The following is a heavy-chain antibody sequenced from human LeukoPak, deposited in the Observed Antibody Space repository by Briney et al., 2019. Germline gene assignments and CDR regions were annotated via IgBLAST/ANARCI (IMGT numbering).Heavy chain of an antibody. V-gene: IGHV4-4*02. CDR3: ARRYTGDNWFDP. CDR1: GGSISSSNW. CDR2: IYYSGST. J-gene: IGHJ5*02. Sequence: SGTLSLTCAVSGGSISSSNWWSWVRQPPGKGLEWIGSIYYSGSTYYNPSLKSRVTISVDTSKNQFSLKLSSVTAADTAVYYCARRYTGDNWFDPWGQGTLVTVSS. D-gene: IGHD1-14*01.